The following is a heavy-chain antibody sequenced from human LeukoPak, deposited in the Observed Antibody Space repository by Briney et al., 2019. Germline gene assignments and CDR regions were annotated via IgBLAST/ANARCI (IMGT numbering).Heavy chain of an antibody. CDR3: AKDISGYFQH. CDR2: ISYDGSNK. V-gene: IGHV3-30-3*01. J-gene: IGHJ1*01. Sequence: PGRSLRLSCAASGFTFSSYAMHWVRQAPGKGLEWVAVISYDGSNKYYADSVKGRFTISRDNSKNTLYLQMNSLRAEDTAVYYCAKDISGYFQHWGQGTLVTVSS. D-gene: IGHD3-3*02. CDR1: GFTFSSYA.